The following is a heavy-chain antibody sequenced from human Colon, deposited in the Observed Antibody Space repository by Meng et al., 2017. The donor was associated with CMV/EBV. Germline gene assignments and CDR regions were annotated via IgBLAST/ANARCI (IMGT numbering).Heavy chain of an antibody. D-gene: IGHD5-24*01. CDR1: ASLSDGSYS. Sequence: ASLSDGSYSWTWIRQSPGKGLEWIGYVRQSESPYYNPSLKSRVTMSLDKSKNQFSLHLSSVTAADTAVYYCTRDHGDVFNDYYFQHWGQGILVTVSS. V-gene: IGHV4-30-2*06. CDR2: VRQSESP. CDR3: TRDHGDVFNDYYFQH. J-gene: IGHJ4*02.